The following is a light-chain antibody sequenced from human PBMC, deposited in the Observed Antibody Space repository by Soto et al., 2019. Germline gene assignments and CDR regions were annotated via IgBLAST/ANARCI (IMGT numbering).Light chain of an antibody. CDR1: QSLNSW. V-gene: IGKV1-5*03. Sequence: DIQMTQSPSTLSASVGDRVSITCRASQSLNSWLAWYQQKPGKAPKLLIYKASTFESGVPSRFSGSGSGTEFTLIISSPQPDDFATYYCHQYNTYSFGQGTKLEIK. CDR2: KAS. CDR3: HQYNTYS. J-gene: IGKJ2*01.